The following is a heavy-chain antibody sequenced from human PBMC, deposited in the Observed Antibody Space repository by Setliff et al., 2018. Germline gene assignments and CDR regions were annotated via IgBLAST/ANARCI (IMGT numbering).Heavy chain of an antibody. J-gene: IGHJ4*02. CDR3: RFWDGSYRNDY. CDR1: GGSLSDYY. Sequence: SETLSLTCTVYGGSLSDYYWSWIRQPPGKGLEWIVEINHSGSTNYSPSLKSRVTISVDMSKNQLSLKLSSVTAADTAAYYCRFWDGSYRNDYWGQGTLVTVSS. CDR2: INHSGST. V-gene: IGHV4-34*01. D-gene: IGHD3-3*01.